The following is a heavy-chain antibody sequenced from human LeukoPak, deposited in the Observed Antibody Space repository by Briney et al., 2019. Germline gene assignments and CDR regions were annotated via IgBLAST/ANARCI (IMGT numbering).Heavy chain of an antibody. CDR2: IYPGDSDT. CDR1: GYSFTSDW. CDR3: ARRDNIGWTY. V-gene: IGHV5-51*01. J-gene: IGHJ4*02. D-gene: IGHD6-19*01. Sequence: GESLKISCKASGYSFTSDWIGWVRQMPGKGLEWMGIIYPGDSDTRYSPSCQGQVTISAVKSISTAYLQWRSLKASDSAMYYCARRDNIGWTYWGQGTLVTVSS.